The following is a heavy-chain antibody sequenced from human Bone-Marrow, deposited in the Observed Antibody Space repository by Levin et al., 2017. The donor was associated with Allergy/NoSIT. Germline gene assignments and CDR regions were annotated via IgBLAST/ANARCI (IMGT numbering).Heavy chain of an antibody. CDR2: IRSKAYGGTT. Sequence: GGSLRLSCTASGFTFGDYAMSWVRQAPGKGLEWVGFIRSKAYGGTTEYAASVKGRFTISRDDSKSIAYLQMNSLKTEDTAVYYCTRDMRYCSSTSCYGDYYYFDYWGQGTLVTVSS. CDR1: GFTFGDYA. J-gene: IGHJ4*02. V-gene: IGHV3-49*04. D-gene: IGHD2-2*01. CDR3: TRDMRYCSSTSCYGDYYYFDY.